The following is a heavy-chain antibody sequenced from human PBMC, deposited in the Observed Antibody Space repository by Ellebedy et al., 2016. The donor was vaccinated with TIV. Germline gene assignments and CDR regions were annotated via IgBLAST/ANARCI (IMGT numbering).Heavy chain of an antibody. V-gene: IGHV4-4*02. Sequence: SETLSLTXAVSGGSISSSNWWSWVRQPPGKGLEWLGEIYHSGSTHYNPSLKSRVTISVDKSKNQFSLKLSSVTAADTAVYYCARAWGFKLNYFYYGMDVWGQGTTVTVSS. CDR2: IYHSGST. CDR1: GGSISSSNW. J-gene: IGHJ6*02. D-gene: IGHD1-7*01. CDR3: ARAWGFKLNYFYYGMDV.